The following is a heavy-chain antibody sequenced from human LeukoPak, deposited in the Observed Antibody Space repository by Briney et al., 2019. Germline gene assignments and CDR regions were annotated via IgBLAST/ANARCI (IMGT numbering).Heavy chain of an antibody. D-gene: IGHD5-18*01. CDR1: GFTFSSYD. CDR3: AKDPARGYSYGYEDY. Sequence: GGSLRLSCAASGFTFSSYDIHWVRQAPGKGLEWVAFIRSDGGNKYYADSVKGRFTISRDNSKNTLYLQMNSLRAEDTAVYYCAKDPARGYSYGYEDYWGQGTLVTVSS. CDR2: IRSDGGNK. V-gene: IGHV3-30*02. J-gene: IGHJ4*02.